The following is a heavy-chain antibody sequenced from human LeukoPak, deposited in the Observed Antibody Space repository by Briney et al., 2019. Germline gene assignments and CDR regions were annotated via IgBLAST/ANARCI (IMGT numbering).Heavy chain of an antibody. CDR1: GFTFSSYA. CDR3: AKFSGSYSGIFDY. Sequence: GGSLRLSCAASGFTFSSYAMSWVRQAPGKGLEWVSAISGSTGRTYYADSVKGRFTISRDNSKNTLYLQMNSLRAEDTAVYYCAKFSGSYSGIFDYWGQGTLVAVSS. D-gene: IGHD1-26*01. CDR2: ISGSTGRT. V-gene: IGHV3-23*01. J-gene: IGHJ4*02.